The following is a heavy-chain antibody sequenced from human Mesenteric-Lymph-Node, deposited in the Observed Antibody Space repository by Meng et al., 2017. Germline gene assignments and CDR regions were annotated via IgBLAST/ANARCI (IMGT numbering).Heavy chain of an antibody. Sequence: GESLKISCAASGFTFSSYAMHWVRQAPGKGLEWVAVISYDGSNKYYADSVKGRFTISRDNSKNTLYLQMNSLRAEDTAVYYCARDLRGGIAAAGGFDLWGRGTLVTVSS. J-gene: IGHJ2*01. CDR2: ISYDGSNK. V-gene: IGHV3-30*04. D-gene: IGHD6-13*01. CDR1: GFTFSSYA. CDR3: ARDLRGGIAAAGGFDL.